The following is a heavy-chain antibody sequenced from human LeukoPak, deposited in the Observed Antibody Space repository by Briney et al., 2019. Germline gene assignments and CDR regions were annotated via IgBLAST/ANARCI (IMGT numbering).Heavy chain of an antibody. Sequence: ASVKVSCKASGGTFSSYAISWVRQVPGQGLEWMGWINTDAGNPVYARDFTGRFIFYLDTSVNTAYLQISSLRADDTAIYFCARRGYSDSWYYDHWGQGTLVTVSS. CDR2: INTDAGNP. CDR3: ARRGYSDSWYYDH. CDR1: GGTFSSYA. D-gene: IGHD6-13*01. V-gene: IGHV7-4-1*02. J-gene: IGHJ4*02.